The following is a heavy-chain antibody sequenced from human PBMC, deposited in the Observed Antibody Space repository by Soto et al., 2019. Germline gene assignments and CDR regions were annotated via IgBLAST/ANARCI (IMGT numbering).Heavy chain of an antibody. CDR3: ARALYCSGGSCSHQRFDP. V-gene: IGHV4-34*01. J-gene: IGHJ5*02. CDR2: INHSGST. Sequence: QVQLQQWGAGLLKPSETLSLTCAVYGGSFSGYYWSWIRQPPGKGLEWIGEINHSGSTNYNPSLKSRVTISVDTSKNQFSLKLSSVTAADTAVYYCARALYCSGGSCSHQRFDPWGQGTLVTVSS. D-gene: IGHD2-15*01. CDR1: GGSFSGYY.